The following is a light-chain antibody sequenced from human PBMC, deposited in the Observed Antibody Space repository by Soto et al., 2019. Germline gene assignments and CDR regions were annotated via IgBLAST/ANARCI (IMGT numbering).Light chain of an antibody. Sequence: DIQMTQFPSSLSASVGDRVTITCRASQTISTCLNWYQQKAGTAPKLLIYGASDLESGVPSRFSGSGSGTYFTLTISSLQPEDFAIFHCQQCLTTPRTFGQGTRVEI. V-gene: IGKV1-39*01. J-gene: IGKJ1*01. CDR1: QTISTC. CDR2: GAS. CDR3: QQCLTTPRT.